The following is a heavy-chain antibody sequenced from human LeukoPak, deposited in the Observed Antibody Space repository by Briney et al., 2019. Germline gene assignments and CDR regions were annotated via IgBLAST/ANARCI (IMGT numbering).Heavy chain of an antibody. J-gene: IGHJ4*02. CDR2: ISWDGGLT. CDR1: GFTFDDYA. CDR3: AKPRRGTITTGPAYTH. D-gene: IGHD4-11*01. V-gene: IGHV3-43D*03. Sequence: GGSLRLSCAASGFTFDDYAMHWVRHAPGKGLEWVSLISWDGGLTYYADSMEGRFTISRDNSKYSLYLQMNSLRTEDTALYYCAKPRRGTITTGPAYTHGGQGTLVTVSS.